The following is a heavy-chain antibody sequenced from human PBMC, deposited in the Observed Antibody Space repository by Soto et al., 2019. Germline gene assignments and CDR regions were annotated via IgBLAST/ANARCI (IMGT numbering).Heavy chain of an antibody. CDR2: ISYDGNNK. CDR1: GFTFSSYG. D-gene: IGHD6-13*01. J-gene: IGHJ4*02. V-gene: IGHV3-30*18. Sequence: PGGSLRLSCAASGFTFSSYGMHWVRQAPGKGLEWVAVISYDGNNKFYADSVKGRFTISRDISKNTLYLQMNSLRAEDTAVYYCAKVGSSWYWGIDYWGQGTLVTVSS. CDR3: AKVGSSWYWGIDY.